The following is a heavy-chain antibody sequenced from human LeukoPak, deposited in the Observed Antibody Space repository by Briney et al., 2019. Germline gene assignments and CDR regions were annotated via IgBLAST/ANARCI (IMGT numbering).Heavy chain of an antibody. Sequence: ASVRLSCKAPGYTLTSYSIRWVRHAPGQGLEWMGGITTYNGNTNYTQKLQGRDTMTTDTSTSTAYMELRSLRSDDTAVYYCARDYGDYQGYFDYWGQGALVTVSS. V-gene: IGHV1-18*01. D-gene: IGHD4-17*01. CDR1: GYTLTSYS. CDR2: ITTYNGNT. J-gene: IGHJ4*02. CDR3: ARDYGDYQGYFDY.